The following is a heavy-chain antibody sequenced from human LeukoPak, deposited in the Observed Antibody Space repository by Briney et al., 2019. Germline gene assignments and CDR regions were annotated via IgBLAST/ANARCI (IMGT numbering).Heavy chain of an antibody. D-gene: IGHD4-11*01. CDR1: GFTFSHYW. CDR2: IKQHGSEK. V-gene: IGHV3-7*01. CDR3: ARGSAVTANNFDF. Sequence: PGGSLRLSCAASGFTFSHYWMSWVRQSPGKGLEWVANIKQHGSEKYYVDSVKGRFTISRDNAKNSLYLQMNSLRAEDTAVYYCARGSAVTANNFDFWGQGTLVTVSS. J-gene: IGHJ4*02.